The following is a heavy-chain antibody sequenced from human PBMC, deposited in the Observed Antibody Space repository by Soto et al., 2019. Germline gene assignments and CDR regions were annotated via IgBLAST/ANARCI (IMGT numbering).Heavy chain of an antibody. J-gene: IGHJ4*02. CDR1: GFTFSSYG. CDR2: MSWDGSDE. D-gene: IGHD2-15*01. Sequence: QVQLVESGGGVVQPGRSLRLSSAASGFTFSSYGMHWVRQAPGKGLEWVAVMSWDGSDEFYEETVKGRFTVSRDNSRNTLYLQMNSLRPADTAVYYCAKEGCSGGICYGFDYWGQGTLVTVSS. V-gene: IGHV3-30*18. CDR3: AKEGCSGGICYGFDY.